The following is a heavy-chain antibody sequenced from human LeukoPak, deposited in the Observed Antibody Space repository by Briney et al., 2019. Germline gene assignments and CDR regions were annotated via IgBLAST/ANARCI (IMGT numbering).Heavy chain of an antibody. V-gene: IGHV4-59*01. CDR3: ARDRRGPASWFDP. CDR1: GGSISSYY. J-gene: IGHJ5*02. D-gene: IGHD5-12*01. CDR2: IYYSGST. Sequence: PSETLSLTCTVSGGSISSYYWSWIRQPPGKGLEWIGYIYYSGSTNYNPSLKSRVTISVDTSKNQFSLKLSSVTAADTAVYYCARDRRGPASWFDPWGQGTLVTVSS.